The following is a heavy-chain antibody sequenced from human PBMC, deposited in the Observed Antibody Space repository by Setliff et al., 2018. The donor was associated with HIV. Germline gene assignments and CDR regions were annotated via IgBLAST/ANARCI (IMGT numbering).Heavy chain of an antibody. D-gene: IGHD3-22*01. V-gene: IGHV1-24*01. CDR1: GYTLSELS. CDR3: ATVRAYYYDSSGQEYFQH. J-gene: IGHJ1*01. CDR2: FDREDGET. Sequence: ASVKVSCKVSGYTLSELSMHWVRQAPGEGLERMGGFDREDGETIYAEKFQGRVTMTEDTATETAYMELSSLRAEYTAVSYCATVRAYYYDSSGQEYFQHRGRVTLV.